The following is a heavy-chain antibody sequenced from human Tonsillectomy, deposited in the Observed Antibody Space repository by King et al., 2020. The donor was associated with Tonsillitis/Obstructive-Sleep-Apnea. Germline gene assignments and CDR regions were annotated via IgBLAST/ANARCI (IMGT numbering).Heavy chain of an antibody. D-gene: IGHD6-13*01. Sequence: VQLVESGGGLVQPGGSLRLSCAVSGFTFSSYWMHWVRQAPGKGLVWVSRIKGDGRSTSYADSVKGRFTISRDNAKNTLYLQMNSLRAEDTAVYYCARVGGIRPYYYYMDVRGKGTTVTVSS. CDR1: GFTFSSYW. CDR3: ARVGGIRPYYYYMDV. CDR2: IKGDGRST. V-gene: IGHV3-74*01. J-gene: IGHJ6*03.